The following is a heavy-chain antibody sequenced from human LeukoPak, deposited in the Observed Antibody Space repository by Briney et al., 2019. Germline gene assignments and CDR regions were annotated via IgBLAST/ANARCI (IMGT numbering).Heavy chain of an antibody. CDR1: GGTFSSYA. J-gene: IGHJ4*02. CDR2: IIPILGIA. Sequence: VASVKVSCKASGGTFSSYAISWVRQAPGQGREWMGRIIPILGIANYAQKFQGRVTITADKSTSTAYMELSSLRSEDTAVYYCARDTMIVVGPIYYFDYWGQGTLVTVSS. D-gene: IGHD3-22*01. CDR3: ARDTMIVVGPIYYFDY. V-gene: IGHV1-69*04.